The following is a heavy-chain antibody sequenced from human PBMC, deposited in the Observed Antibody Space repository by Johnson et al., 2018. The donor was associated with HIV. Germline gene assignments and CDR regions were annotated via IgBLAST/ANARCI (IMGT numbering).Heavy chain of an antibody. CDR1: GFTFDDYG. J-gene: IGHJ3*02. D-gene: IGHD3-3*01. V-gene: IGHV3-20*04. CDR3: VRDCDFWSGYYEYNAFDI. Sequence: MQLVESGGGVVRPGGSLRLSCAASGFTFDDYGMSWVRQAPGKGLEWVSGISGSGAGTYYADSVRGRFTISRDNSKNTVNLQMHSLRVEDTAVYFCVRDCDFWSGYYEYNAFDIWGQGTLVTVSS. CDR2: ISGSGAGT.